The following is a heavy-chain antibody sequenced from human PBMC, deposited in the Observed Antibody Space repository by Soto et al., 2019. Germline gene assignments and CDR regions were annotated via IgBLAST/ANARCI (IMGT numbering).Heavy chain of an antibody. Sequence: QVQLVQSGAEVKKPGSSVKVSCKASGGTFSSYTISWVRQAPGQGLEWMGRIIPILGIANYAQKFQGRVTITADKSTSTAYMELSSLRSEDTAVYYCARYKYSGSHGLFDYWGQGTLVTVSS. J-gene: IGHJ4*02. D-gene: IGHD1-26*01. CDR1: GGTFSSYT. CDR3: ARYKYSGSHGLFDY. V-gene: IGHV1-69*02. CDR2: IIPILGIA.